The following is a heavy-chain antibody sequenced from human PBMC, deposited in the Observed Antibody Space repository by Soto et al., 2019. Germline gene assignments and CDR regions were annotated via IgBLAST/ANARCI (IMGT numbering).Heavy chain of an antibody. CDR1: GGSISSGGYY. CDR2: IYYSGST. CDR3: ARDRYYCSGNSCYYFDY. Sequence: SETLSLTCTVSGGSISSGGYYWSWIRQDPGKGLEWIGCIYYSGSTYYNPSLKSRVTISVDMSKNQFSLQLSSVTAADTAVYYCARDRYYCSGNSCYYFDYWGQGTLVTVSS. V-gene: IGHV4-31*03. D-gene: IGHD2-2*01. J-gene: IGHJ4*02.